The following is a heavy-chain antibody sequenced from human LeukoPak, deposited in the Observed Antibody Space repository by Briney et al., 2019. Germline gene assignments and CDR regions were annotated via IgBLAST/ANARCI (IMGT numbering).Heavy chain of an antibody. CDR2: ISYDGSSK. J-gene: IGHJ5*02. V-gene: IGHV3-30*04. D-gene: IGHD6-13*01. Sequence: PGGSLRLSCAASGFTFSSYAMHWVRQAPGKGLEWVAVISYDGSSKYYADSVKGRFTISRDNSKNTLYLQMNSLRAEDTAVYYCAKRGEGVSNTWYMNNWFDPWGQGTLVTVSS. CDR1: GFTFSSYA. CDR3: AKRGEGVSNTWYMNNWFDP.